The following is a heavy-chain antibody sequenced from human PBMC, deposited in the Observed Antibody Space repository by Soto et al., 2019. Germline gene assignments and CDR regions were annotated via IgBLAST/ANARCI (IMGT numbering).Heavy chain of an antibody. CDR1: GFTFSSCA. Sequence: PGGSLRLSCAASGFTFSSCAMHWVRQAPGKGLEWVAVISYDGSNKYYADSVKGRFTISRDNSKNTLYLQMNSLRAEDTAVYYCARGVDSSSWYGWFDLWGQGTLVTVSS. D-gene: IGHD6-13*01. CDR3: ARGVDSSSWYGWFDL. J-gene: IGHJ5*02. V-gene: IGHV3-30-3*01. CDR2: ISYDGSNK.